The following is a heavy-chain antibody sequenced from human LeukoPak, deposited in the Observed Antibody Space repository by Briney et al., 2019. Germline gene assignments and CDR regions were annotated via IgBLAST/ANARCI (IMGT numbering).Heavy chain of an antibody. CDR3: ARGGPLRFLEWLLPINYFDY. CDR1: GGSISSYY. J-gene: IGHJ4*02. V-gene: IGHV4-59*12. CDR2: IYYSGST. D-gene: IGHD3-3*01. Sequence: SETLSLTCTVSGGSISSYYWSWIRQPPGKGLEWIGYIYYSGSTNYNPSLKSRVTISVDTSKNQFSLKLSSVTAADTAVYYCARGGPLRFLEWLLPINYFDYWGQGTLVTVSS.